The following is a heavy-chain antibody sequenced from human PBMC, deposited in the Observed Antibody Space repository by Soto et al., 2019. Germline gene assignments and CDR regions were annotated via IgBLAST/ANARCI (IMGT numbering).Heavy chain of an antibody. CDR2: IIPIFGTA. D-gene: IGHD3-10*01. J-gene: IGHJ6*02. CDR3: ARAITMVRGVTRYGMDV. V-gene: IGHV1-69*01. CDR1: RGTFSSYA. Sequence: GASAKVCWKASRGTFSSYAISWVRQAPGQGLEWMGGIIPIFGTANYAQKFQGRVTITADESTSTAYMELSSLRSEDTAVYYCARAITMVRGVTRYGMDVWGQGTTVTVSS.